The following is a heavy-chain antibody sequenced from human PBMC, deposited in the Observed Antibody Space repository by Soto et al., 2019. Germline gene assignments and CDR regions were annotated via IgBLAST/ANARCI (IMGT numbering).Heavy chain of an antibody. D-gene: IGHD3-16*01. CDR1: GFTFSNYA. Sequence: EVQLLDSGGGLVQPGGSLRLSCEASGFTFSNYAMTWVRQGPGKGLEWVSGISGSGGRSYYADSVKGRFTISRDNSKSPLYLHKTRPRAEDTAVYYCAKAYFVWSSEQPYYFDYWGQGTLVTVSS. CDR2: ISGSGGRS. J-gene: IGHJ4*02. CDR3: AKAYFVWSSEQPYYFDY. V-gene: IGHV3-23*01.